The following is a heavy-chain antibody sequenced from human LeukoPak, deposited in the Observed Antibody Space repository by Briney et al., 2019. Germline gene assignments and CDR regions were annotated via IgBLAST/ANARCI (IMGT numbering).Heavy chain of an antibody. D-gene: IGHD2-15*01. J-gene: IGHJ6*02. CDR3: AGEDCSGGSCSYYGMDV. Sequence: GGSLRLSCAASGFTVSSNYMSWVRQAPGKGLEWVSVIYSGGTTYYADSVKGRFTISRDKSKNTLYLQMNSLRAEDTAVYYCAGEDCSGGSCSYYGMDVWGQGTTVTVSS. V-gene: IGHV3-53*01. CDR2: IYSGGTT. CDR1: GFTVSSNY.